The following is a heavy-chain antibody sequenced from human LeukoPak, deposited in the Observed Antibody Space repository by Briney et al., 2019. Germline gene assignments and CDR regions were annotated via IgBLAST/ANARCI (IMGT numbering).Heavy chain of an antibody. Sequence: SETLSLTCAVYGGSFSGYYWSWIRQPPGKGLEWIGEINHSGSTSYNPSLKSRVTISVDTSKNQFSLKLSSVTAADTAVYYCARLPQKGVTARPGDYWGQGTLVTVSS. V-gene: IGHV4-34*01. CDR2: INHSGST. CDR3: ARLPQKGVTARPGDY. D-gene: IGHD5-18*01. J-gene: IGHJ4*02. CDR1: GGSFSGYY.